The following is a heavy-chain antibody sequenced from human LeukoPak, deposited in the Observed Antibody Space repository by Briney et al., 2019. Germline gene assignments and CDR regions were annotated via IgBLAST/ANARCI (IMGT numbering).Heavy chain of an antibody. D-gene: IGHD4-17*01. CDR2: ISGSGGST. J-gene: IGHJ4*02. Sequence: GGSLRLSCAASGFTFSSFTMSWVRQAPGKGLEWVSSISGSGGSTYYADSVKGRFTISRDNSKNTLFLQMNSLRDEDTAVYYCAKDYDHDCGDRWYYPWGQGTRVTVSS. CDR3: AKDYDHDCGDRWYYP. V-gene: IGHV3-23*01. CDR1: GFTFSSFT.